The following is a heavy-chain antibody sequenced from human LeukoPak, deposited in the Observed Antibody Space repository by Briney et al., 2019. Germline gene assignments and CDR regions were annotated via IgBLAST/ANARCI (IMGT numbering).Heavy chain of an antibody. Sequence: PGGSLRLSCAASGFTFNYYGMSWVRQAPGKGLEWVSGISGIGGKTYYADSVKGRFTISRDNSKNTLYLQMNSLRAEDTAVYYCAKGRYDITWGQGTLVTVSS. J-gene: IGHJ5*02. V-gene: IGHV3-23*01. D-gene: IGHD3-22*01. CDR2: ISGIGGKT. CDR1: GFTFNYYG. CDR3: AKGRYDIT.